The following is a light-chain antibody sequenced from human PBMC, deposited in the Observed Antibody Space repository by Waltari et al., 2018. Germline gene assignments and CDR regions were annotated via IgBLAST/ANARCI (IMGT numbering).Light chain of an antibody. CDR3: QQSYSTPWT. CDR2: EAS. J-gene: IGKJ1*01. Sequence: DIQMTQSPSTLSASVGDRVTITCRASQSIGSSLAWYQQKPGKAPKVVIYEASSLESGVPSRFSGSGSGTEFTLTISSLQPDDFATYYCQQSYSTPWTFGQGTKVEIK. CDR1: QSIGSS. V-gene: IGKV1-5*03.